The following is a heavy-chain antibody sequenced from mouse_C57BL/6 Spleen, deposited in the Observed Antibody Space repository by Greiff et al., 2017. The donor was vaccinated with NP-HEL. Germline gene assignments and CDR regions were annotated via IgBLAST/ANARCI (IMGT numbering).Heavy chain of an antibody. CDR3: VYYYGSSYDGYFDV. CDR2: INPNNGGT. D-gene: IGHD1-1*01. CDR1: GYTFTDYY. J-gene: IGHJ1*03. Sequence: EVQLQQSGPELVKPGASVKISCKASGYTFTDYYMNWVKQSHGKSLEWIGDINPNNGGTSYNHKFNGTATLTVDKSSSTAYMELRSLTSEDSAVYYCVYYYGSSYDGYFDVWGTGTTVTVSS. V-gene: IGHV1-26*01.